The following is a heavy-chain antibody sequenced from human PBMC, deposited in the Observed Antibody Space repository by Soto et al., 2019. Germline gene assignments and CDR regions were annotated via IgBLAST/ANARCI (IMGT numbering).Heavy chain of an antibody. J-gene: IGHJ6*02. Sequence: GGSLRLSCAASGFTFSSYSMNWVRQAPGKGLEWVSYISSSSSTIYYADSVKGRFTISRDNAKNSLYLQMNSLRDEDTAVYYCARDSYYDSSGYYYYYGMDVWGQGTTVTVSS. V-gene: IGHV3-48*02. CDR1: GFTFSSYS. CDR2: ISSSSSTI. CDR3: ARDSYYDSSGYYYYYGMDV. D-gene: IGHD3-22*01.